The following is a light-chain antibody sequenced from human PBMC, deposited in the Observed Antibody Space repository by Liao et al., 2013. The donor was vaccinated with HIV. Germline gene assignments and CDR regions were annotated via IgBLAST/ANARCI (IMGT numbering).Light chain of an antibody. Sequence: SYAVTQPPSVSVAPGRTATITCGGINIGSKSVHWYRQVPGQAPVMVISFNSDRPSGIPERFSGSGSKSGNKAILTITRVEAGDEADYYCHVWDRLSAPPVFGGGTKLTV. J-gene: IGLJ2*01. V-gene: IGLV3-21*04. CDR1: NIGSKS. CDR2: FNS. CDR3: HVWDRLSAPPV.